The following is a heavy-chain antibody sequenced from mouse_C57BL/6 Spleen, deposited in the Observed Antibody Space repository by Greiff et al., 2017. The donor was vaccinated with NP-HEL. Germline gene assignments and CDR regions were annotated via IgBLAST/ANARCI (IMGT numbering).Heavy chain of an antibody. Sequence: LVESGPELVKPGASVKISCKASGYAFSSSWMNWVKQRPGKGLEWIGRIYPGDGDTNYNGKFKGKATLTADKSSSTAYMQLSSLTSEDSAVYFCARWLLSFAYWGQGTLVTVSA. V-gene: IGHV1-82*01. D-gene: IGHD2-3*01. CDR3: ARWLLSFAY. J-gene: IGHJ3*01. CDR1: GYAFSSSW. CDR2: IYPGDGDT.